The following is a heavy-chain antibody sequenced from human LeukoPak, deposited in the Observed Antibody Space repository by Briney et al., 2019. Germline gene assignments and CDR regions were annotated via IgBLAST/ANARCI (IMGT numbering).Heavy chain of an antibody. D-gene: IGHD5-24*01. V-gene: IGHV3-9*01. CDR1: GFTFDDYA. CDR2: TSWNSGSI. J-gene: IGHJ3*02. Sequence: AGGSLRLSCAASGFTFDDYAVHWVRQAPGKGLEWVSGTSWNSGSIGYADSVKGRFTISRDNAKNSLYLQMNSLRAEDTALYYCAKDLQEIGGSAFDIWGQGTMVTVSS. CDR3: AKDLQEIGGSAFDI.